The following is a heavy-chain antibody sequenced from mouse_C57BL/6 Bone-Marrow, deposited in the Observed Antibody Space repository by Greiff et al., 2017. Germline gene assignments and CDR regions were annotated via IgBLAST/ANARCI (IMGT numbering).Heavy chain of an antibody. V-gene: IGHV5-4*01. CDR3: ARVFITTGFAY. CDR1: GFTFSSYA. J-gene: IGHJ3*01. CDR2: ISDGGSYP. D-gene: IGHD1-1*01. Sequence: EVLLVESGGGLVKPGGSLKLSCAASGFTFSSYAMYWVRQTPDKRLEWVATISDGGSYPYYPDNVKGRFTISRDNAQNNLYLQRSSLKSDETAMYYCARVFITTGFAYWGQGTLVTVSA.